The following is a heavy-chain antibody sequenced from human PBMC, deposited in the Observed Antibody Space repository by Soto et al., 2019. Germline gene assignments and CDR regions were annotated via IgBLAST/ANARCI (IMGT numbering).Heavy chain of an antibody. CDR3: ARNPSIVLVPAATSNWFDP. CDR1: GYTFTGYY. V-gene: IGHV1-18*04. J-gene: IGHJ5*02. D-gene: IGHD2-2*01. CDR2: INPNSGNT. Sequence: ASVKVSCKASGYTFTGYYMHWVRQAHGQGLEWMGWINPNSGNTNYAQKLQGRVTMTTDTSTSTAYMELRGLRSDDTAVYYCARNPSIVLVPAATSNWFDPWGQGTLVTVSS.